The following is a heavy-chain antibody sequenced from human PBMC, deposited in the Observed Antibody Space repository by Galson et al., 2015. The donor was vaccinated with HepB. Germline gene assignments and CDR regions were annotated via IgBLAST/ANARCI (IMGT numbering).Heavy chain of an antibody. J-gene: IGHJ3*01. CDR2: FSGSAGSK. V-gene: IGHV3-23*01. Sequence: SLRLSCAASGFTFYNYGMSWVRQAPGKGLEWVSGFSGSAGSKYYADSVQGRVTISRDTSKNTLYLQLDSLRAEDTALYFCARQMRESSGLDAFDVWGQGTMITVSS. CDR3: ARQMRESSGLDAFDV. D-gene: IGHD6-19*01. CDR1: GFTFYNYG.